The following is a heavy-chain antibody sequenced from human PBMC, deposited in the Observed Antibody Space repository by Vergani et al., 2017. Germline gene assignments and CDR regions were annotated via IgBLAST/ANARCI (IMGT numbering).Heavy chain of an antibody. CDR3: ARDRGCATISCYFSGAFDY. CDR2: ISGSSSYV. CDR1: GFTFRNYA. Sequence: EVQLLESGGGLAQPGGSLRLSCAASGFTFRNYAMTWVRQAPGKGLEWVASISGSSSYVFYRDSVEGRFTITRDNAKKSVYLQMNGLRAEDTAVYYCARDRGCATISCYFSGAFDYWGLGTLVSVSS. D-gene: IGHD2-2*01. J-gene: IGHJ4*02. V-gene: IGHV3-21*01.